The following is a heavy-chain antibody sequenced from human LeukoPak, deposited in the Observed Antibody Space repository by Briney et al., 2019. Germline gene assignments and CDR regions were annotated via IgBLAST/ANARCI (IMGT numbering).Heavy chain of an antibody. CDR3: ARGGVGIYRD. Sequence: ASVKVSCKASGYTFTSYYMHWVRQAPGQGLEWMGWMNPNSGNTGYAQKFQGRVTMTRNTSITTAYMELSSLRSEDTAVYYCARGGVGIYRDWGQGTLVTVSS. CDR1: GYTFTSYY. V-gene: IGHV1-8*02. J-gene: IGHJ4*02. D-gene: IGHD1-26*01. CDR2: MNPNSGNT.